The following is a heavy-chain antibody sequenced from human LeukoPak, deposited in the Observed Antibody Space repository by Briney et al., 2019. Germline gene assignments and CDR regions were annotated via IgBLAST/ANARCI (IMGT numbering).Heavy chain of an antibody. D-gene: IGHD1-1*01. CDR3: AREGTGTTGGYY. CDR2: INHSGST. J-gene: IGHJ4*02. V-gene: IGHV4-34*01. Sequence: SSETLSLTCAVYGGSFSGYYWSWIRQPPGKGLEWIGEINHSGSTNYNPSLKSRVTISVDTSKNQFSLQLNSVTPEDTAVYYCAREGTGTTGGYYWGQGTLVTVSS. CDR1: GGSFSGYY.